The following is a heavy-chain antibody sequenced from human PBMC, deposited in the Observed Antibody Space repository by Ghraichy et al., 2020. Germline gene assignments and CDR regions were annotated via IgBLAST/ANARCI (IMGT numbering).Heavy chain of an antibody. J-gene: IGHJ4*02. CDR1: GFTFNTYT. V-gene: IGHV3-21*01. D-gene: IGHD3-22*01. CDR3: ARETNDGYHFDS. Sequence: GSMNISCAASGFTFNTYTMNWVRQAPGKGLEWVSSISSIVSHIYYTDSVKGRFTISRDNAKSSLSLQMNNLRAEDTAVYYCARETNDGYHFDSWGQGTLVTVSS. CDR2: ISSIVSHI.